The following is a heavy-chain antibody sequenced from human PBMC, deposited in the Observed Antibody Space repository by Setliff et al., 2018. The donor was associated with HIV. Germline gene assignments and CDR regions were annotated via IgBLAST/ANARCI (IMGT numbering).Heavy chain of an antibody. V-gene: IGHV4-61*02. CDR3: TRQSPVAGSGAFDI. CDR2: IYTSGNTDYNPST. Sequence: SETLSLTCTVSGDSISSGGYYWSWIRQPAGQGLEWIGRIYTSGNTDYNPSTNYNPSLKSRITISLETSRNQFSLRVTSVTATDTAVYYCTRQSPVAGSGAFDIWGQGTMVTVSS. CDR1: GDSISSGGYY. J-gene: IGHJ3*02. D-gene: IGHD6-19*01.